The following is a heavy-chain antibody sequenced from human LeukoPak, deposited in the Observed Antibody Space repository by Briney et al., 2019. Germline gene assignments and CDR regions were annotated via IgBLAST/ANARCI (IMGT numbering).Heavy chain of an antibody. D-gene: IGHD3-3*01. CDR3: AKDHRITIFGVVNLDY. J-gene: IGHJ4*02. Sequence: GGSLRLSCAASGFTFSSYGMHWVRQAPGKGLEWVAFIQYDGSNKYYADSVKGRFTISRDNSKNTLYLQMNNLRPEDTAVYYCAKDHRITIFGVVNLDYWGQGTLVTVSS. CDR2: IQYDGSNK. V-gene: IGHV3-30*02. CDR1: GFTFSSYG.